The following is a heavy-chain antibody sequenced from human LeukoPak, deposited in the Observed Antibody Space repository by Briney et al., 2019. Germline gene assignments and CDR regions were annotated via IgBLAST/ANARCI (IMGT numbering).Heavy chain of an antibody. CDR2: TYYRSKWYN. D-gene: IGHD5-12*01. Sequence: SQTLSLTCAISGDSVSSNSAAWNCIRQSPSRSLEWLGKTYYRSKWYNDYVVSVKSRITINPDTSKNQFSLQLNSVTPEDTAVYYCARDLSETYDPDGFDIWGQGTMVTVSS. CDR1: GDSVSSNSAA. J-gene: IGHJ3*02. V-gene: IGHV6-1*01. CDR3: ARDLSETYDPDGFDI.